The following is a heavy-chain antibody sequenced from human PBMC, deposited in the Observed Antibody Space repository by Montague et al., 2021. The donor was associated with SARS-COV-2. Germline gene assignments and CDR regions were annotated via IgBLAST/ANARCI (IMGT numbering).Heavy chain of an antibody. CDR1: GFTFSAFW. CDR2: IKQDGSQK. Sequence: SLRLSCAASGFTFSAFWMTWVRQAPGKGLEWVAHIKQDGSQKYYLESVKGRFTISRDNAQNSPHLQMNSLRLEDMAVYYCATELPGYYDDSGYYSAFDHWGQGTLVSVSS. J-gene: IGHJ4*02. CDR3: ATELPGYYDDSGYYSAFDH. V-gene: IGHV3-7*05. D-gene: IGHD3-22*01.